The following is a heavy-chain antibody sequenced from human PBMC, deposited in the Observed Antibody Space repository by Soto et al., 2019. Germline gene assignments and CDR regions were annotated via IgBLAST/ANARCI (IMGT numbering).Heavy chain of an antibody. D-gene: IGHD1-26*01. CDR2: IWYDGSNK. CDR1: VFTFSSYG. Sequence: QVQLVESGGGVVQPGRSLRLSCAASVFTFSSYGMHWVRQAPGKGLEWVAVIWYDGSNKYYADSVKGRFTISRDNSKNTLSLQMNSLRAEDTAVYYCARVTGSWITPADYWGQGTLVTVSS. J-gene: IGHJ4*02. CDR3: ARVTGSWITPADY. V-gene: IGHV3-33*01.